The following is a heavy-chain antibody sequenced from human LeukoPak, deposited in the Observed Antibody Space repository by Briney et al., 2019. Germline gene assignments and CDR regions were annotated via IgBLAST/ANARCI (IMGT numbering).Heavy chain of an antibody. CDR1: GFTFSSYA. CDR2: ISGSGGST. Sequence: GGSLRLSCAASGFTFSSYAMSWVRQAPGKGLEWVSAISGSGGSTYYADSVKGRFTISRDNSKNTLYLQMNSLRAEDTAVYYCAKDRSRVLLWFGELLGAFDIWGQGTMVTVSS. D-gene: IGHD3-10*01. J-gene: IGHJ3*02. V-gene: IGHV3-23*01. CDR3: AKDRSRVLLWFGELLGAFDI.